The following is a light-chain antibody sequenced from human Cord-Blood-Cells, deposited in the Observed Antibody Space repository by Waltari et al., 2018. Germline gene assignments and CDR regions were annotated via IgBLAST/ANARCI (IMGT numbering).Light chain of an antibody. CDR3: QQYGSSPPWT. Sequence: EIVLTQSPGTLSLSPGGRATFSCRASQRVSSSYLAWYQQEPGQAPRLLLDGASSRATGIPDMFSGSGSGTYFTRTISRLEPEDFAVYYCQQYGSSPPWTFGQGTKVEIK. CDR1: QRVSSSY. V-gene: IGKV3-20*01. CDR2: GAS. J-gene: IGKJ1*01.